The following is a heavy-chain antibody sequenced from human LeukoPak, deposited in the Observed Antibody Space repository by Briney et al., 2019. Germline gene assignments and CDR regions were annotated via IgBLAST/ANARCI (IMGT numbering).Heavy chain of an antibody. CDR1: GFALSSYW. J-gene: IGHJ4*02. Sequence: GGSLRLSCAASGFALSSYWMSWVRQAPGKGLEWVARIKYDGSEKYHVDSVKGRFTISRDNAKNSVSLQMNSLRAEDTAVYYCARDLGSVVDTAMDSYYFDYWGQGTLVTVSS. CDR2: IKYDGSEK. V-gene: IGHV3-7*01. CDR3: ARDLGSVVDTAMDSYYFDY. D-gene: IGHD5-18*01.